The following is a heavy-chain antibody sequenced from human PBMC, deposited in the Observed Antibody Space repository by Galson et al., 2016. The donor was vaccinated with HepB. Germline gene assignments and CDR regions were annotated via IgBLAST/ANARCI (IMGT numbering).Heavy chain of an antibody. J-gene: IGHJ3*01. CDR2: ISDSGGSR. CDR3: TKDHYDFWSGWD. Sequence: SLRLSCAGSGFTFSNYAMSWVRQAPGQGLEWVSGISDSGGSRYYADSVRGRFTISRDNSKNTLYLQMNSPRVEDTAVYYCTKDHYDFWSGWDWGQGTMVTVSS. CDR1: GFTFSNYA. D-gene: IGHD3-3*01. V-gene: IGHV3-23*01.